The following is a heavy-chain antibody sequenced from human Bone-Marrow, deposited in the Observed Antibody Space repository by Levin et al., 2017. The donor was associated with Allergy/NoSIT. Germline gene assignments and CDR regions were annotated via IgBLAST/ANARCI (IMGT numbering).Heavy chain of an antibody. V-gene: IGHV1-2*02. D-gene: IGHD6-13*01. J-gene: IGHJ5*02. CDR1: GYTFSGYY. CDR3: ARGPVVRQQIGRWFDP. CDR2: INPTRGDT. Sequence: PGESLKISCRASGYTFSGYYIYWVRQAPGQGLEWMGWINPTRGDTKYAQKFQDRLSLTTDPSISTAYMDFSRLTSDDTAVYFCARGPVVRQQIGRWFDPWGQGTLVTVSS.